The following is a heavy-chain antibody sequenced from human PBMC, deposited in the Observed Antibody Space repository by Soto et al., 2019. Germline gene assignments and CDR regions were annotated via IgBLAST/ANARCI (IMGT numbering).Heavy chain of an antibody. J-gene: IGHJ6*02. V-gene: IGHV3-53*01. Sequence: GGSLRLSCAASGFTVSSTYMTWVRQAPGKGLEWVSVIYGGLTTSYADSVKGRFTISRDNSKNTVFLQMNSLRGEDTAVYYCARDRIEAAGTPRFNYYYGMDVWGQGTTVTSP. CDR2: IYGGLTT. CDR3: ARDRIEAAGTPRFNYYYGMDV. D-gene: IGHD6-13*01. CDR1: GFTVSSTY.